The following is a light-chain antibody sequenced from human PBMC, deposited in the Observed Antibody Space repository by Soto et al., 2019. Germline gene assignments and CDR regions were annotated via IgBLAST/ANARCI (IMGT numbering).Light chain of an antibody. J-gene: IGKJ2*01. CDR1: QSVSSN. CDR2: DAS. CDR3: QQYNSWPPKYT. Sequence: DIVMTQSPATLSVSPGERATLSCRASQSVSSNLAWYQQKPGQAPRLLIYDASTRATGIPARFSGSGSGTEFTLTISSLQSEDFAVYYCQQYNSWPPKYTFGQGTKLEIK. V-gene: IGKV3-15*01.